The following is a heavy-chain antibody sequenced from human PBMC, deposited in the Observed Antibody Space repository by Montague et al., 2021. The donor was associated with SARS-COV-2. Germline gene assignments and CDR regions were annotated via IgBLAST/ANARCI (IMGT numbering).Heavy chain of an antibody. D-gene: IGHD6-19*01. V-gene: IGHV4-61*02. J-gene: IGHJ4*02. CDR3: AGDIAVAGLFDY. Sequence: TLSLTCTVSGGSISSGSYYWSWIRQPAGKGLEWIGRIFISGSTNYNPSLKSRVTISVDTSKNQFSLKLSSVTAADTAVYYCAGDIAVAGLFDYWGQGTLVTVSS. CDR2: IFISGST. CDR1: GGSISSGSYY.